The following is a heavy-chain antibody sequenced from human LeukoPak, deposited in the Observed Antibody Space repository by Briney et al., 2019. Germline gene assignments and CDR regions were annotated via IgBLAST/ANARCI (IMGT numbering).Heavy chain of an antibody. CDR3: ARDLGDGTPGYNWFDP. V-gene: IGHV1-46*01. D-gene: IGHD6-13*01. Sequence: ASVKVSCKASGYTSTSYYMHWVRQAPGQGLEWMGIINPSGGSTSYAQKFQGRVTMTRDTSTSTVYMELSSLRSEDTAVYYCARDLGDGTPGYNWFDPWGQGTLVTVSS. J-gene: IGHJ5*02. CDR2: INPSGGST. CDR1: GYTSTSYY.